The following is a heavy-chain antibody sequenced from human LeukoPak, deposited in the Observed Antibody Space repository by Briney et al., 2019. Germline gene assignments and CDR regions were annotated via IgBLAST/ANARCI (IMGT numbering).Heavy chain of an antibody. J-gene: IGHJ4*02. CDR2: IYYSGST. CDR3: ATSSGYSPGNFDY. CDR1: GGSISSYY. Sequence: PSETLSLTCTVSGGSISSYYWSWIQQPPGKGLEWIGYIYYSGSTNYNPSLKSRVTISVDTSKNQFSLKLSSVTAADTAVYYCATSSGYSPGNFDYWGQGTLVTVSS. V-gene: IGHV4-59*01. D-gene: IGHD3-22*01.